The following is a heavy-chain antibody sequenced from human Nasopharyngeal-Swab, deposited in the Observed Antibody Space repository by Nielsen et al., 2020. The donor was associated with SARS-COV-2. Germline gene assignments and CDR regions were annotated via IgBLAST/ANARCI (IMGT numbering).Heavy chain of an antibody. V-gene: IGHV3-23*01. J-gene: IGHJ6*03. CDR1: GFTFSNYA. CDR3: ARDSGSLNYYYMDV. Sequence: GESLKSSCAASGFTFSNYAMNWVSQVPGKGLEWVSAIRGSGGSTYYADSVKGRFTISRDNSKNTLYLQMNSPRAEDTAVYYCARDSGSLNYYYMDVWGKGTTVTVSS. D-gene: IGHD1-26*01. CDR2: IRGSGGST.